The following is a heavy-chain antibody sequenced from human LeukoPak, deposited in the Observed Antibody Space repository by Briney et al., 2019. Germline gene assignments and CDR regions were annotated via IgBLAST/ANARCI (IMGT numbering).Heavy chain of an antibody. CDR2: INPNSGGT. J-gene: IGHJ3*02. CDR1: GYTFTGYY. V-gene: IGHV1-2*06. D-gene: IGHD6-13*01. CDR3: ATFGHPAARSSWYAFDI. Sequence: GASVKVSCKASGYTFTGYYMHWVRQAPGQGLEWMGRINPNSGGTNYAQKFQGRVTMTRDTSISTAYMELSRLRSDDTAVYYCATFGHPAARSSWYAFDIWGQGTMVTVSS.